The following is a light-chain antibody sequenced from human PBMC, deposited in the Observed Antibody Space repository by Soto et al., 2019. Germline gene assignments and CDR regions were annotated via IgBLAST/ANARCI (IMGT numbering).Light chain of an antibody. Sequence: DVVMTQSPDSLAVSLGERATINCKSSQSVLHSSNNENSLAWYQQKAGQRPELLIYRASTRESGVPDRISGSGSGTDFTLTISSLQAEDVAVYYCQQYYTAIAFGQGTRLEIK. J-gene: IGKJ5*01. V-gene: IGKV4-1*01. CDR3: QQYYTAIA. CDR2: RAS. CDR1: QSVLHSSNNENS.